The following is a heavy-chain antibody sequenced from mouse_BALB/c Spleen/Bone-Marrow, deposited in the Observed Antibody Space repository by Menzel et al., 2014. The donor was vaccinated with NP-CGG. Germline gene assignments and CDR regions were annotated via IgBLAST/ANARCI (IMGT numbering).Heavy chain of an antibody. CDR2: IYPGDGDT. J-gene: IGHJ4*01. D-gene: IGHD2-2*01. Sequence: LQESGAELVRPGSSVKISCKASGYAFSSYWMSWVKQRPGQGLEWIGQIYPGDGDTNYNGKFKGKATLTADKSSSTAYMQLSSLTSEDSAVYFCARWLPAMDYWGQGTSVTVSS. CDR1: GYAFSSYW. V-gene: IGHV1-80*01. CDR3: ARWLPAMDY.